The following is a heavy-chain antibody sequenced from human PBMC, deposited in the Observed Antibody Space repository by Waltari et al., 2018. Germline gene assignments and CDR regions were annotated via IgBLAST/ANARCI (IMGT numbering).Heavy chain of an antibody. D-gene: IGHD6-6*01. Sequence: QVKLVQSGTEVKRPGSSVKVSCKSSGGHFSNHAISWVRQAPGQGLEWVGGIFPIFDAVRYAQKFQGRVTITADEPTSTSYMELTSLGSEDTAVYYCARNMIEYSSASGMDVWGKGTTVTVSS. CDR2: IFPIFDAV. CDR1: GGHFSNHA. V-gene: IGHV1-69*01. J-gene: IGHJ6*03. CDR3: ARNMIEYSSASGMDV.